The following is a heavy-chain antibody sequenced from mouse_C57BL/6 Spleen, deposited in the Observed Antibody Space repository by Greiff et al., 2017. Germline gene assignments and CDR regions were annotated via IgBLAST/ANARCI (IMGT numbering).Heavy chain of an antibody. CDR3: TRGNSCFDY. CDR1: GFTFSSYA. CDR2: ISSGGDYI. Sequence: EVKVVESGEGLVKPGGSLKLSCAASGFTFSSYAMSWVRQTPEKRLEWVAYISSGGDYIYYADTVKSRFTISRDNARNTLYLQMSSLKSEDTAMYYCTRGNSCFDYWGQGTTLTVSS. V-gene: IGHV5-9-1*02. J-gene: IGHJ2*01.